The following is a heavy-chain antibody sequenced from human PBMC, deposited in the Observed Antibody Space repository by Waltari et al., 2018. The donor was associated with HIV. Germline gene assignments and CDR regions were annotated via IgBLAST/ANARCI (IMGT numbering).Heavy chain of an antibody. CDR3: VRHSRYCSGGTCPENWFDP. V-gene: IGHV5-51*01. D-gene: IGHD2-15*01. Sequence: EVQLVQSGAEVKKPGESLKIPGKGSGYTFTNYWIGWVRQLPGQDPEWMGIIYPGNSYTRYSPSFQGQVTISADESISTAYLQWTSLKASDTAMYYCVRHSRYCSGGTCPENWFDPWGQGTLVTVSS. CDR1: GYTFTNYW. CDR2: IYPGNSYT. J-gene: IGHJ5*02.